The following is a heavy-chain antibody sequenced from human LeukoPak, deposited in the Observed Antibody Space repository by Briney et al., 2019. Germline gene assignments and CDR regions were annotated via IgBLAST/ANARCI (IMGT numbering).Heavy chain of an antibody. CDR2: ISSGSSAR. J-gene: IGHJ4*02. D-gene: IGHD3-3*01. CDR1: GFTFSSYS. V-gene: IGHV3-48*01. CDR3: ARMSGSRLPGY. Sequence: GGSLRLSCAASGFTFSSYSMNWVRQTPGKGLEWVSYISSGSSARYYADSVKGRFTISRDDARNSLYLQMNSLRAEDTAVYYCARMSGSRLPGYWGQGTLVTVSS.